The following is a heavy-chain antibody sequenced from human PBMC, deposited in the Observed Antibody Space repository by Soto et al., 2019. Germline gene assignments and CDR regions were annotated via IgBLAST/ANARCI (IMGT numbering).Heavy chain of an antibody. CDR1: GFTFSSYA. V-gene: IGHV3-23*01. CDR2: ISGSGGST. J-gene: IGHJ5*02. Sequence: GGSLRLSCAASGFTFSSYAMSWVRQAPGKGLEWVSAISGSGGSTYYADSVKGRFTISRDNSKNTLYLQMNSLRAEDTAVYYCAKGSGRITMVRGVIRAWGQGTLVTVSS. CDR3: AKGSGRITMVRGVIRA. D-gene: IGHD3-10*01.